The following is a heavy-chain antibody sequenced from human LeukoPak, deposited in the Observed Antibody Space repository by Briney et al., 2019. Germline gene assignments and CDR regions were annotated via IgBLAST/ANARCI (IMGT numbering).Heavy chain of an antibody. CDR2: ITSDGSST. V-gene: IGHV3-74*01. CDR3: VRDGDKIVEVDC. J-gene: IGHJ4*02. D-gene: IGHD3-22*01. Sequence: GGSLRLSCAASGFTFSSYWMHWVRQAPGKGLVWVSRITSDGSSTSYADSVEGRFTISSDNAKNTLYLQMNSLRAEDTAVYYCVRDGDKIVEVDCWGQGTLVTVSS. CDR1: GFTFSSYW.